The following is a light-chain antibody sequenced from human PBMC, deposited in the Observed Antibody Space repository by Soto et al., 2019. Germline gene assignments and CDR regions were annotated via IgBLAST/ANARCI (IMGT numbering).Light chain of an antibody. Sequence: NFMLTQPHSVSASPGKTVTISCTRSSGSIASNYVQWYQQRPGSSPTTVIYEDNQRPSGVPDRFSGSIDSSSNSASLTISGLKTEDEADYYCQSYGSSNQVFGGGTKLNVL. V-gene: IGLV6-57*01. CDR1: SGSIASNY. J-gene: IGLJ2*01. CDR3: QSYGSSNQV. CDR2: EDN.